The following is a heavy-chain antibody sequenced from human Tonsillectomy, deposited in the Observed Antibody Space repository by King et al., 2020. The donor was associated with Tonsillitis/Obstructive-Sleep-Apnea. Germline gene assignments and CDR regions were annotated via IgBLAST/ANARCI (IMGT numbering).Heavy chain of an antibody. CDR2: ISSSSSYI. V-gene: IGHV3-21*05. D-gene: IGHD3-10*01. Sequence: QLVQSGGGLVKPGGSLRLSCAASGFTFSSYSMNWVRQAPGKGLEWVSYISSSSSYIYYADSVKGRFTISRDNAKNSLYLQMKSLRAEDTAVYYCAREREYHAFDIWGQGTMVTVSS. CDR3: AREREYHAFDI. J-gene: IGHJ3*02. CDR1: GFTFSSYS.